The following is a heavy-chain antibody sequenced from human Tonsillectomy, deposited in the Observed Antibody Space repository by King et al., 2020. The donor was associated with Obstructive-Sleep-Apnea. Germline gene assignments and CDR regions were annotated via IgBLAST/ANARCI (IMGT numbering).Heavy chain of an antibody. CDR3: ARGARYCSSTSCLSPFDY. D-gene: IGHD2-2*01. CDR1: GGSISSGGYF. V-gene: IGHV4-31*03. CDR2: IDYSGST. J-gene: IGHJ4*02. Sequence: VQLQESGPGLVKPSQTLSLTCTVSGGSISSGGYFCSGIRQHPGKGLEWIGYIDYSGSTYYKPSPKSRVTISVATSTNQFSLQLRSVTAADTAVYYCARGARYCSSTSCLSPFDYWGQGTLVTVSS.